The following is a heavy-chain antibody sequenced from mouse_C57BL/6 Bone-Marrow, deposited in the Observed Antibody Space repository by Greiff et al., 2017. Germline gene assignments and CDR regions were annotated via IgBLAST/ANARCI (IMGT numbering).Heavy chain of an antibody. J-gene: IGHJ3*01. D-gene: IGHD2-5*01. V-gene: IGHV1-61*01. Sequence: VQLQQPGAELVRPGSSVKLSCKASGYTFTSYWMDWVKQRPGQGLEWIGNIYPSDSETHYNQKFKDKATLTVDKSSSTAYMQLSSLTSADSAVYYCARGGDYSNLFAYWGQGTLVTVSA. CDR3: ARGGDYSNLFAY. CDR2: IYPSDSET. CDR1: GYTFTSYW.